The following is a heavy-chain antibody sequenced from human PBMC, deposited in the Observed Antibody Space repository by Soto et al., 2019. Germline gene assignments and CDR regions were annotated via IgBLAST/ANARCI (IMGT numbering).Heavy chain of an antibody. V-gene: IGHV4-39*01. CDR1: GDSINNNNFF. CDR2: VSYSGST. Sequence: QLQLQESGPGLVKSSEILSLTCTVSGDSINNNNFFWDWIRQPPGKGLEWIGGVSYSGSTSFNPSLRSRVTISADMSKNQFSLKVNSVTVADTAIYYCARRLNVWSGSFDYWGQGTLVTVSS. D-gene: IGHD3-3*01. J-gene: IGHJ4*02. CDR3: ARRLNVWSGSFDY.